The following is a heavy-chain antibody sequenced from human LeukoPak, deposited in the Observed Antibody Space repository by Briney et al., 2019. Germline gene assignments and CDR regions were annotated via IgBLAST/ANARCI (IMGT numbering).Heavy chain of an antibody. J-gene: IGHJ3*02. V-gene: IGHV4-4*02. CDR3: ARRFSGWCCAFDI. CDR1: GGSISSSNW. Sequence: PSETLSLTCAVSGGSISSSNWWSWVRQPPGKGLEWIGEIYHSGSTNYNPSLKSRVTISVDKSKNQFSLKLSSVTAADTAVYYCARRFSGWCCAFDIWGQGTMVTVSS. CDR2: IYHSGST. D-gene: IGHD6-19*01.